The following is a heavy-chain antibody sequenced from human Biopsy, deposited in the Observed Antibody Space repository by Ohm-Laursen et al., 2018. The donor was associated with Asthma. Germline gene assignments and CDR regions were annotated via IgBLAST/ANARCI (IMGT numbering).Heavy chain of an antibody. V-gene: IGHV3-33*01. D-gene: IGHD6-6*01. Sequence: SLRLSCAASGITFSTYGMHWVRQAPGKGLEWVSFIWYDGRKKTYADSVKGRFTISRDNSKNTLYLQMNSLRAEDTAVYYCARKIAARGGMGVWGQGATVTVSS. CDR1: GITFSTYG. J-gene: IGHJ6*02. CDR2: IWYDGRKK. CDR3: ARKIAARGGMGV.